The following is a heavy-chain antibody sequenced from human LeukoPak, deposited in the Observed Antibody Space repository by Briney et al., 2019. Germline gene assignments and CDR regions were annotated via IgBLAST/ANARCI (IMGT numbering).Heavy chain of an antibody. J-gene: IGHJ4*02. Sequence: GGSLRLSCAASGFTFSSYAMSWVRQAPGKGLEWVSAISGGGGSTYYADSVKGRFTISRDNSKNTLYLQMNSLRAEDTAVYYCARGYSGYDNNFDYWGQGTLVTVSS. CDR2: ISGGGGST. CDR3: ARGYSGYDNNFDY. CDR1: GFTFSSYA. V-gene: IGHV3-23*01. D-gene: IGHD5-12*01.